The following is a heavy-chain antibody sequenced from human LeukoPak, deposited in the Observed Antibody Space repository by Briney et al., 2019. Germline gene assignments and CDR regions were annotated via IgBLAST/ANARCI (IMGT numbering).Heavy chain of an antibody. CDR3: AAQSGYYDFWSGYSPRPFDY. Sequence: GGSLRLSCAASGFTFSSYWMSWVRQAPGKGLEWEANIKQGGSEKYYVDSVKGRFTISRDNAKNSLYLQMNSLRAEDTAVYYCAAQSGYYDFWSGYSPRPFDYWGQGTLVTVSS. CDR1: GFTFSSYW. D-gene: IGHD3-3*01. J-gene: IGHJ4*02. V-gene: IGHV3-7*01. CDR2: IKQGGSEK.